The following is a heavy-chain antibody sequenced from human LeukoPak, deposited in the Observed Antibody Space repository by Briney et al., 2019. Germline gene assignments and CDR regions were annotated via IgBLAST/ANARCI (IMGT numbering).Heavy chain of an antibody. D-gene: IGHD5-18*01. CDR3: TTIKTAMATEFDY. CDR2: IKSRTDSATT. CDR1: GFTFSVAW. Sequence: GGSLRLSCGASGFTFSVAWMSWVRQAPGKGLQWVGRIKSRTDSATTDYAAPVKGRFTISRDDSKNMLYLQMSSLKTEDTAVYYCTTIKTAMATEFDYWGQGTLVTVSS. V-gene: IGHV3-15*01. J-gene: IGHJ4*02.